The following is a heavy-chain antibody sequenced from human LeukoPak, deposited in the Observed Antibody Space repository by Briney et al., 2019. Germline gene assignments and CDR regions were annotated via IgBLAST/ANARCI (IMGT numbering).Heavy chain of an antibody. D-gene: IGHD3-10*01. CDR2: IYYSGST. J-gene: IGHJ6*03. V-gene: IGHV4-39*01. Sequence: SETLSLTSAVYGVPFSGYYWSWLRQPPGQGLEWIGSIYYSGSTYYNPSLKSRVTISVDTSKNQFSLKRSSVTAADTAVYYCARHSGEPYYYYYMDVWGKGTTVTISS. CDR1: GVPFSGYY. CDR3: ARHSGEPYYYYYMDV.